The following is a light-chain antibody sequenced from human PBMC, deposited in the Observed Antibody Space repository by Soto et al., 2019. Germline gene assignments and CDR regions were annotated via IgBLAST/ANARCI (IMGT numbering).Light chain of an antibody. CDR3: QQRNYWQVT. J-gene: IGKJ5*01. CDR2: LAS. Sequence: DIQMTQSPSSLSASLGDRVTVTCRASQKIHNFVSWYQQKPGQAPKLLIFLASTLESGVPSRFGGSGSGTDFTLIISSLEPEDFAIYYCQQRNYWQVTFGQGTRLEIK. CDR1: QKIHNF. V-gene: IGKV1-39*01.